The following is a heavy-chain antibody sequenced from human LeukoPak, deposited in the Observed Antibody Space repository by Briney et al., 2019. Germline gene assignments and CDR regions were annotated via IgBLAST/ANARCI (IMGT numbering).Heavy chain of an antibody. Sequence: GGPLRLSCAASGFAFSSFAMGWVRQSPGKGLEWLSTINGGGNTTFYADSVKGRFTISRDNSKNTLYLHMDSLRPDDTAIYYCTKELHVAVAVADYYYIYMDVWGRGTAVSVSS. D-gene: IGHD6-19*01. J-gene: IGHJ6*03. CDR3: TKELHVAVAVADYYYIYMDV. CDR2: INGGGNTT. V-gene: IGHV3-23*01. CDR1: GFAFSSFA.